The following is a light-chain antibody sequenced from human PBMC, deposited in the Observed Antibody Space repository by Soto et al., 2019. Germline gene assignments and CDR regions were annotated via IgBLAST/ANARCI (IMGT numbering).Light chain of an antibody. CDR1: SSDVGGYNY. V-gene: IGLV2-14*01. Sequence: QSVLTQPASVSGSPGQSITISCTGTSSDVGGYNYVSWYQQHPGKAPKLMIYEVSNRPSGVSNRFSGSKSGNTASLTISGLQAEDEADYYCCSFTSTITYVFXSGPKVTVL. CDR2: EVS. J-gene: IGLJ1*01. CDR3: CSFTSTITYV.